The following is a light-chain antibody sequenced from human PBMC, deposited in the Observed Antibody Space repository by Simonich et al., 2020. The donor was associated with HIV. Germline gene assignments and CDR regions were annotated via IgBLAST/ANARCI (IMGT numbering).Light chain of an antibody. CDR1: QSVSSSY. CDR2: DAS. CDR3: QQYYSTPQT. Sequence: EIVLTQSPGTLSLSPGERATLSCRASQSVSSSYLAWFQQKPGLAPRLLIYDASSRATGIPDRFSGSRSGTDFTLTINSLQAEDVAVYYCQQYYSTPQTFGQGTKVEIK. V-gene: IGKV3D-20*01. J-gene: IGKJ1*01.